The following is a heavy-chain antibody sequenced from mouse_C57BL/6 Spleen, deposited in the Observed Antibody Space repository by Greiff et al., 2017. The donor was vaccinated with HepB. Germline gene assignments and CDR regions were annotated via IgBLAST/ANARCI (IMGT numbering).Heavy chain of an antibody. CDR2: IHPNSGST. V-gene: IGHV1-64*01. D-gene: IGHD1-1*01. CDR1: GYTFTSYW. CDR3: AGYGSSSWYFDV. Sequence: VQLQQPGAELVKPGASVKLSCKASGYTFTSYWMHWVKQRPGQGLEWIGMIHPNSGSTNYNEKFKSKATLTVDKSSSTAYMQLSSLTSEDSAVYYCAGYGSSSWYFDVWGTGTTVTVSS. J-gene: IGHJ1*03.